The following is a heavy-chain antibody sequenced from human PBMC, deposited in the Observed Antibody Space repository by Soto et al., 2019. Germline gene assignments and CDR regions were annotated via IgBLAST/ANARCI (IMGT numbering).Heavy chain of an antibody. J-gene: IGHJ5*02. V-gene: IGHV3-21*05. Sequence: PGGSLRLSCAASGFIFSSFGMHWIRQAPGKGLEWLSYISPGSRYPAYADSVKGRFTISRDNAKRSLYLQMMSLTAEDTAIYYCVRGGGGGLFDPWGQGTMVTVSS. D-gene: IGHD2-15*01. CDR1: GFIFSSFG. CDR3: VRGGGGGLFDP. CDR2: ISPGSRYP.